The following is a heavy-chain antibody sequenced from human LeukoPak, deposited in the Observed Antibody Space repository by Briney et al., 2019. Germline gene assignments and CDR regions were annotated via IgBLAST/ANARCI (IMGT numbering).Heavy chain of an antibody. CDR3: AKAQQLVPYFDY. V-gene: IGHV3-9*01. D-gene: IGHD6-13*01. CDR2: ISWNSGSI. CDR1: GFTVSSNY. Sequence: GGSLRLSCAASGFTVSSNYMSWVRQAPGKGLEWVSGISWNSGSIGYADSVKGRFTISRDNAKNSLYLQMNSLRAEDTALYYCAKAQQLVPYFDYWGQGTLVTVSS. J-gene: IGHJ4*02.